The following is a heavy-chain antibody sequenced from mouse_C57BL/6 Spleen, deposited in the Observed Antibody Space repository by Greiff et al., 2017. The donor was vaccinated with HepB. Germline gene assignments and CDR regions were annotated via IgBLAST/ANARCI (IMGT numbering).Heavy chain of an antibody. CDR1: GYTFTSYW. J-gene: IGHJ4*01. CDR3: ARSRDYGYYAMDY. Sequence: QVHVKQPGAELVKPGASVKLSCKASGYTFTSYWMHWVKQRPGRGLEWIGRIDPNSGGTKYNEKFKSKATLTVDKPSRTAYMQLSSLTSEDSAVYYCARSRDYGYYAMDYWGQGTSVTVSS. V-gene: IGHV1-72*01. D-gene: IGHD2-4*01. CDR2: IDPNSGGT.